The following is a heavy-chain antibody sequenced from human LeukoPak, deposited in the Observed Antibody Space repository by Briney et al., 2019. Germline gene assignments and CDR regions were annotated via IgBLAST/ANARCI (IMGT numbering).Heavy chain of an antibody. Sequence: PGGSLRLSRAASGFTFSNAWMSWVRQAPGKGLEWVGRIKSKTDGGTTDYAAPVKGRFTISRDDSKNTLYLQMNSLKTEDTAVYYCTTTSALLWFGELWRSYCYGMDVWGKGTTVTVSS. CDR1: GFTFSNAW. CDR2: IKSKTDGGTT. D-gene: IGHD3-10*01. CDR3: TTTSALLWFGELWRSYCYGMDV. V-gene: IGHV3-15*01. J-gene: IGHJ6*04.